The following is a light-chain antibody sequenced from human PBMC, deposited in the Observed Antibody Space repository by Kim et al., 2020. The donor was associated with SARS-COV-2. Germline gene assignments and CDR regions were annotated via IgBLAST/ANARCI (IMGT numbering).Light chain of an antibody. CDR1: SSDVGGYNY. Sequence: QSALTQPPSASGSPGQSVTISCTGTSSDVGGYNYVSWYQHHPGKVPKLMIYDVSKRPSGVPDRFSGSKSGNTASLTVSGLQAEDEADYYCSSFARTINLQFGGGTQLTVL. CDR2: DVS. CDR3: SSFARTINLQ. J-gene: IGLJ2*01. V-gene: IGLV2-8*01.